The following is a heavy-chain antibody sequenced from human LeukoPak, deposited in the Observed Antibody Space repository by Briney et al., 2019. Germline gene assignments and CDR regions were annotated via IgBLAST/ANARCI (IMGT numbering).Heavy chain of an antibody. Sequence: GGSLRLSCAASGFTFSSYAMAWVRQAPGKGLEWVSSIFDGGDTKDYADSVKGRFTTSRDNSKNELYLQMNSLTAEDMAVYFCAKDSTMWPHYFDHWGQGILVIVSS. CDR1: GFTFSSYA. J-gene: IGHJ4*02. CDR3: AKDSTMWPHYFDH. V-gene: IGHV3-23*01. D-gene: IGHD2-21*01. CDR2: IFDGGDTK.